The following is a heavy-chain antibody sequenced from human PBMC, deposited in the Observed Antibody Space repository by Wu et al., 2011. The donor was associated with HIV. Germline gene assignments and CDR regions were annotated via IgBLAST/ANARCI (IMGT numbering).Heavy chain of an antibody. CDR3: ARRNSYAEDS. Sequence: VQLVQSGAEVKKPGESLKISCQGSGYIFTNYGIGWVRQMPGKGLEWMGIIYPGDSDTRYSPSFQGQVTFSADKSINTAFLQWSSLKASDTAMYYCARRNSYAEDSWGQGTLVTVSS. V-gene: IGHV5-51*03. CDR1: GYIFTNYG. D-gene: IGHD3-16*01. J-gene: IGHJ4*02. CDR2: IYPGDSDT.